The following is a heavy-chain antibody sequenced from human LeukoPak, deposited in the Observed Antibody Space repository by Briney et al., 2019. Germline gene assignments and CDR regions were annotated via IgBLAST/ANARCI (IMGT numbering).Heavy chain of an antibody. CDR3: AKIRGKDGLRDSYDI. J-gene: IGHJ3*02. CDR2: IYSGGTT. Sequence: GGSLRLSCAVSGFTVSGNYMSWVRQAPGKGLEWVSLIYSGGTTYYADSVKGRFTISRDDSKNTLYLQMKNLRAEDTAVYYCAKIRGKDGLRDSYDIWGQGTMVTVSS. CDR1: GFTVSGNY. D-gene: IGHD4-17*01. V-gene: IGHV3-53*01.